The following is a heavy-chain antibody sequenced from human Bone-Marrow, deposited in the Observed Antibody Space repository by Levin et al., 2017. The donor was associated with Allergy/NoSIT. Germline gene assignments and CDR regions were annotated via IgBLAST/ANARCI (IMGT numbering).Heavy chain of an antibody. D-gene: IGHD6-13*01. Sequence: GESLKISCRASGYTFTGHFVHWVRQAPGQGLELMGRINPKSGGTFFVQKFQGRVTMTRDTSLTTVYMELSRLTSDDTAVYYCARGVSSSSFFPNYYSDYWGQGSLVTVSS. CDR1: GYTFTGHF. CDR2: INPKSGGT. V-gene: IGHV1-2*06. CDR3: ARGVSSSSFFPNYYSDY. J-gene: IGHJ4*02.